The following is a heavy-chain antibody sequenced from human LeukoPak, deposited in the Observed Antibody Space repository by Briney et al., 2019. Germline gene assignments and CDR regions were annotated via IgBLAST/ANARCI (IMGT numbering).Heavy chain of an antibody. V-gene: IGHV4-4*02. D-gene: IGHD3-22*01. Sequence: SGTLSLTCAVSGGSISSSNWWSWVRQPPGKGLEWIGEIYHSGSTNYNPSLKSRVTKSVDKSKNQFSLKLSSVTAADTAVYYCARVGYYYDSSGYNPPYNWFDPWGQGTLVTVSS. CDR1: GGSISSSNW. CDR2: IYHSGST. J-gene: IGHJ5*02. CDR3: ARVGYYYDSSGYNPPYNWFDP.